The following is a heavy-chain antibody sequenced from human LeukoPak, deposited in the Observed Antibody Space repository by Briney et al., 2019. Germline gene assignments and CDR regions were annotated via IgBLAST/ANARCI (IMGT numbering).Heavy chain of an antibody. D-gene: IGHD3-10*01. J-gene: IGHJ6*03. Sequence: SETLSLTCTVSGGSISSGGYYWTWIRQHPRKGLEWIGYIYYSGSTYYNPSLKSRVTISVDTSKNQFSLKLSSVTAADTAVYYCARSSYGSGSPYYMDVWGKGITVTVSS. CDR2: IYYSGST. V-gene: IGHV4-31*03. CDR3: ARSSYGSGSPYYMDV. CDR1: GGSISSGGYY.